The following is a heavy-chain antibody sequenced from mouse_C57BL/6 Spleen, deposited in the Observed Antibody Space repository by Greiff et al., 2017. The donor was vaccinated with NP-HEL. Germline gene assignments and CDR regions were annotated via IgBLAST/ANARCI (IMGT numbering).Heavy chain of an antibody. J-gene: IGHJ4*01. CDR1: GYTFTDYN. CDR2: INPNNGGT. D-gene: IGHD2-3*01. CDR3: ARWDGSY. Sequence: DVQLQESGPELVKPGSSVPIPFNSSGYTFTDYNMDWVKQSHGKSLEWIGDINPNNGGTSYNQKFNGKATLTVDKSSSTAYMELSSLTSEETAVYYCARWDGSYWGQGTSVTVSS. V-gene: IGHV1-18*01.